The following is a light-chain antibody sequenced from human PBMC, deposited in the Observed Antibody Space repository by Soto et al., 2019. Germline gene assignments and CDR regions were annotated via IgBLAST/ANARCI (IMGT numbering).Light chain of an antibody. Sequence: QSVLTQPASVSGSPGQSITISCTGTSSDVGGYNYVSWYQQHPGKAPKVMIYDVSKRPSGISNRFSGSKSGNTASLTISGLQVEDEADYYCSSNTSGSTRVVFGGGTKLTVL. CDR3: SSNTSGSTRVV. J-gene: IGLJ2*01. CDR2: DVS. CDR1: SSDVGGYNY. V-gene: IGLV2-14*03.